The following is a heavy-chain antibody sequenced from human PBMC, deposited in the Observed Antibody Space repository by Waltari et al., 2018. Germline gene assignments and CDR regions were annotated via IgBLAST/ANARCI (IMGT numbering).Heavy chain of an antibody. CDR1: GFTFSSFT. D-gene: IGHD3-3*02. CDR3: AKVSAPYYMDV. J-gene: IGHJ6*03. Sequence: EVQLVESGGGLVKPGGSLRLSCTASGFTFSSFTMNWVRQAPGKGLEWVSSISSSSGFMYYAHSLKGRFTISRDNTKNSLYLQIHSLRAEDTAVYYCAKVSAPYYMDVWGKGTTVTVSS. CDR2: ISSSSGFM. V-gene: IGHV3-21*01.